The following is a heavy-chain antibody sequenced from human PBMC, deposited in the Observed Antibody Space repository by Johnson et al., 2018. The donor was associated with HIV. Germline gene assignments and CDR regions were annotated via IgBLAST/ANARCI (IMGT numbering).Heavy chain of an antibody. Sequence: MLLVESGGGCAQPGGSLRLSCAVSGFTFSNAWMSWVRQAPGKGLEWVGRIKSKTDGGTTDYAAPVKGRFTISRDDSKNTLYLQMNRLKTEDTAVYYCTTGLPTDDYVNYDAFDLWGQGTMVTVSS. D-gene: IGHD3-16*01. J-gene: IGHJ3*01. CDR3: TTGLPTDDYVNYDAFDL. CDR2: IKSKTDGGTT. V-gene: IGHV3-15*01. CDR1: GFTFSNAW.